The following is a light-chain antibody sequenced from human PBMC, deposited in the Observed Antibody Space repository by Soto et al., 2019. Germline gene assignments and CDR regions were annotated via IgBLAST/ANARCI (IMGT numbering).Light chain of an antibody. CDR1: SGHSSYA. CDR2: LNSDGSH. CDR3: QTWGTGHVV. J-gene: IGLJ2*01. Sequence: QLVLTQSPSASASLGASVNLTCTLSSGHSSYAIAWHQQQPEKGPRYLMKLNSDGSHSKGDGIPDRFSGSSSGAERYLTISSLQSEDEADYYCQTWGTGHVVFGGGTQLTVL. V-gene: IGLV4-69*01.